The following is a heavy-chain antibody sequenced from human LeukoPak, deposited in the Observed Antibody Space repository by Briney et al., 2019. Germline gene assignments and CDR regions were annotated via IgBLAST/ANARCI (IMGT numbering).Heavy chain of an antibody. CDR3: ARALRRVYYFDY. D-gene: IGHD3-3*01. CDR1: GGSFSGYY. CDR2: IYFSGST. V-gene: IGHV4-34*01. Sequence: SETLSLTCAVYGGSFSGYYWGWIRQPPGKELEWIGSIYFSGSTYYNPSLMSRVTLSVDTSKNQFSLKLSSVTAADTAIYYCARALRRVYYFDYWGQGILVTVSS. J-gene: IGHJ4*02.